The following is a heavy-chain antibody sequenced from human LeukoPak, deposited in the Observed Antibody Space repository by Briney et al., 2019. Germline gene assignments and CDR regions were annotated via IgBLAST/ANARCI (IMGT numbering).Heavy chain of an antibody. Sequence: GGSLRLSCAASGFTFSSYSMNWVRQAPGKGLEWVSYISSSSSTIYYADSVKGRFTISRDNAKNSLYLQMSSLRAEDTAVYYCASRPGYGVDYWGQGTLVTVSS. CDR1: GFTFSSYS. D-gene: IGHD6-13*01. V-gene: IGHV3-48*04. J-gene: IGHJ4*02. CDR3: ASRPGYGVDY. CDR2: ISSSSSTI.